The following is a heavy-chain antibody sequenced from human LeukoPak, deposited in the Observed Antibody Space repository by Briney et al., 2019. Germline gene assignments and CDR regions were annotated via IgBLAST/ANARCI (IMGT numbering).Heavy chain of an antibody. V-gene: IGHV4-39*01. CDR2: VYYSGSA. D-gene: IGHD3-22*01. J-gene: IGHJ5*02. CDR1: GGSIGCPKYY. CDR3: ARLYHDSRGYYCFDP. Sequence: SETLSLTCTLSGGSIGCPKYYCAWVRQPPSRGEEWFGSVYYSGSAYFNPSLKCRVTVSVDTSKSQFSLILTSVTAAHRAVYYCARLYHDSRGYYCFDPWGQGTLVTVSS.